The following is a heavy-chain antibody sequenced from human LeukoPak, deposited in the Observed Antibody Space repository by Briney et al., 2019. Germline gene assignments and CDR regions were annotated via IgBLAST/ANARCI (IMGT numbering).Heavy chain of an antibody. CDR2: MSPSGTT. V-gene: IGHV4-61*01. CDR3: ARAFRGSFYEFN. CDR1: GDSVSSGNYY. D-gene: IGHD1-26*01. Sequence: MTSETLSLTCTVSGDSVSSGNYYLTWIRQPPGKGLDWITYMSPSGTTKYNPSLKSRVTISVDTSKNQFSLKLTSVTAADTAVYYCARAFRGSFYEFNWGQGTLVTVSS. J-gene: IGHJ4*02.